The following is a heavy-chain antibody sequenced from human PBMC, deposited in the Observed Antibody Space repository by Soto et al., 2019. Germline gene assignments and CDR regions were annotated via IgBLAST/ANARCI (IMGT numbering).Heavy chain of an antibody. CDR3: ARDQSHVYHGLDV. CDR2: IYYSGST. D-gene: IGHD3-10*02. Sequence: QVQLQESGPGLVKPSQTLSLTCTVSGASLRKSDYYWSWIRQHPGKGLEWIGHIYYSGSTYYNPYLKSRVTISVDTSKNQFSLKVDSVTSADTAVYYCARDQSHVYHGLDVWGQGTTVTVSS. V-gene: IGHV4-31*03. CDR1: GASLRKSDYY. J-gene: IGHJ6*02.